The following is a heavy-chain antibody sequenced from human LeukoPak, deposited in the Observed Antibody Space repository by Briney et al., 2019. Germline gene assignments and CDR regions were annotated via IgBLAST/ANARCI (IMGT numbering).Heavy chain of an antibody. D-gene: IGHD2-2*01. CDR2: IYYSGST. CDR3: ARGDFCSSTNCYLRPMDV. CDR1: GGSISDYY. Sequence: SETLSLTCTVSGGSISDYYWNWIRQPPGKGLEWIGYIYYSGSTTYNPSLKSRVTMSVDTAKNQFSLKLRSVTAADTAVYCCARGDFCSSTNCYLRPMDVWGKGTTVTVSS. J-gene: IGHJ6*03. V-gene: IGHV4-59*01.